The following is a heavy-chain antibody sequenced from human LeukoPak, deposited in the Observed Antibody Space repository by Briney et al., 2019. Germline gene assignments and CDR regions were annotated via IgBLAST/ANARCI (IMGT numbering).Heavy chain of an antibody. CDR1: GFNFEDYG. D-gene: IGHD5-24*01. Sequence: GGSLRLSCAASGFNFEDYGLTWVRQVPGKGLEWVSGINWNGASTGYADSVKGRFIVSRDNPKTSVFLQMSSLSAEDTALYYCARVRRGVGYNWGGGFDYWGRGTPVTVST. V-gene: IGHV3-20*04. CDR3: ARVRRGVGYNWGGGFDY. J-gene: IGHJ4*02. CDR2: INWNGAST.